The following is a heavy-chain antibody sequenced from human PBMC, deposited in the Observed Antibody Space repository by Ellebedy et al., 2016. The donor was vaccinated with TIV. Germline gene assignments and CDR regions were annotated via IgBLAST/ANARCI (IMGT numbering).Heavy chain of an antibody. D-gene: IGHD2-21*02. CDR2: IWSGGST. J-gene: IGHJ4*02. CDR1: GLTVSSNY. Sequence: GESLKISCAASGLTVSSNYMSWVRQAPGKGLEWVSVIWSGGSTFYADSVKGRFTISKDNSKNTLYLQMDSLRAEDTAVYYCARICGGDCYSVGSRNYWGQGTLVTVSS. CDR3: ARICGGDCYSVGSRNY. V-gene: IGHV3-53*01.